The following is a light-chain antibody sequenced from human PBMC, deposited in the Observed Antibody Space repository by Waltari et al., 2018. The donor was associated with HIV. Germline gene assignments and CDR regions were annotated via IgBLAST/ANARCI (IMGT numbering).Light chain of an antibody. J-gene: IGLJ3*02. V-gene: IGLV2-14*01. Sequence: QSALTQPASVSGSPGQAITISCPGSGSAGGCYDYVSWSQQPPGKAPKLMIYEVTNRPSGVSNRFSGSKSGNTASLTISGLQAEDEADYYCSSYTSSSSLYVLFGGGTKLTVL. CDR2: EVT. CDR3: SSYTSSSSLYVL. CDR1: GSAGGCYDY.